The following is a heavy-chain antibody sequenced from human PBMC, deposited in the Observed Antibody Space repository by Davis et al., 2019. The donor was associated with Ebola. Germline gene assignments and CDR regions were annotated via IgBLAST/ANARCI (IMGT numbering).Heavy chain of an antibody. CDR3: ARARAAMVPFDY. V-gene: IGHV1-2*02. CDR1: GYTFTGYY. D-gene: IGHD5-18*01. J-gene: IGHJ4*02. CDR2: INPNSGGT. Sequence: ASVKVSCKASGYTFTGYYMHWVRQAPGQGLEWMGWINPNSGGTNYAQKFQGRVTMTRDTSISTAYMELSRLRSDDTAVYYCARARAAMVPFDYWGQGTLVTVSS.